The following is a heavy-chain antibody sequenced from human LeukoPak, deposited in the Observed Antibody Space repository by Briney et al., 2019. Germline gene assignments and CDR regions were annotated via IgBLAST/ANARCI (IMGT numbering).Heavy chain of an antibody. D-gene: IGHD1-14*01. V-gene: IGHV3-33*05. CDR3: VRDFQAKPAFDV. Sequence: PGGSLRLSCAASGFIISSYGINWVRQAPGKGLEWVAGIQYDGSKQYYIDSVKGRFTISRDNSQNTVYLQMNSLRAEDTAVYYCVRDFQAKPAFDVWGQGTMVTVSS. CDR2: IQYDGSKQ. CDR1: GFIISSYG. J-gene: IGHJ3*01.